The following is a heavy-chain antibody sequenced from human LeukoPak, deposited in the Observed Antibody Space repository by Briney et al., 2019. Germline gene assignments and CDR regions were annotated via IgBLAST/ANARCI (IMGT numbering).Heavy chain of an antibody. CDR3: ARARRDYIWGSYRYYFDY. CDR1: GGPFSGYY. CDR2: INHSGST. J-gene: IGHJ4*02. D-gene: IGHD3-16*02. Sequence: SETLSLTCAVYGGPFSGYYWSWIRQPPGKGLEWIGEINHSGSTNYNPSLMSRVTISVDTSKNQFSLKLSSVTAADTAVYYCARARRDYIWGSYRYYFDYWGQGTLVTVSS. V-gene: IGHV4-34*01.